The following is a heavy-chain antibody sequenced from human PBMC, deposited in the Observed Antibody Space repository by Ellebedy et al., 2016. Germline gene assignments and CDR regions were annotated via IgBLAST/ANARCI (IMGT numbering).Heavy chain of an antibody. V-gene: IGHV4-59*01. CDR2: VHSSRAT. Sequence: SETLSLTXTVSGGSIGNDFWSWIRQPPGEGLQWIGYVHSSRATNYSPSLESRVSISVDTSNNQFSLKLYSVTAADTAVYFCARGGGLADRLPFDKWGRGTLVTVSS. D-gene: IGHD3-16*01. J-gene: IGHJ1*01. CDR1: GGSIGNDF. CDR3: ARGGGLADRLPFDK.